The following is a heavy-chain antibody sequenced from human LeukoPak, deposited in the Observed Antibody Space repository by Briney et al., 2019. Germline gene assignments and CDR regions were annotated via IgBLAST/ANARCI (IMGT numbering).Heavy chain of an antibody. J-gene: IGHJ4*02. CDR2: IIPIFGTA. Sequence: ASVKVSCKASGGTFNSYAISWVRQAPGQGLEWMGGIIPIFGTANYAQKFQGRVTITTDESTSTAYMELSSLRSEDTAVYYCASPADSSSWHPFDYWGQGTLVTVSS. CDR1: GGTFNSYA. CDR3: ASPADSSSWHPFDY. D-gene: IGHD6-13*01. V-gene: IGHV1-69*05.